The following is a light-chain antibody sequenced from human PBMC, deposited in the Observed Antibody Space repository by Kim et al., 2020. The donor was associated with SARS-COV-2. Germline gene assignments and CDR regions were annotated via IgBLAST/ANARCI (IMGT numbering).Light chain of an antibody. CDR3: QQHGSSPYT. J-gene: IGKJ2*01. Sequence: SPGERATLSCRARQSSSSSYLAWYKQRPGQAPRLLIYGASSRATGIPDRFSGTGSGTDFTLTISRLEPEDFAVYYCQQHGSSPYTFGQGTKLEI. CDR2: GAS. V-gene: IGKV3-20*01. CDR1: QSSSSSY.